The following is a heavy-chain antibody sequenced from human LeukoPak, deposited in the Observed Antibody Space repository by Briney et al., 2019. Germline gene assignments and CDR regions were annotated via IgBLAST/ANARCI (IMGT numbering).Heavy chain of an antibody. CDR1: GYSFTSYW. CDR2: IYPGDSDT. V-gene: IGHV5-51*01. J-gene: IGHJ4*02. CDR3: ARRLYYYDSSGYRGYYFDY. D-gene: IGHD3-22*01. Sequence: GESLKISCTGSGYSFTSYWIGWVRQMPGKGLEWMGIIYPGDSDTRYSPSFQGQVTISADKSISTAYLQWSSLKASDTAMYYCARRLYYYDSSGYRGYYFDYWGQGTLVTVSS.